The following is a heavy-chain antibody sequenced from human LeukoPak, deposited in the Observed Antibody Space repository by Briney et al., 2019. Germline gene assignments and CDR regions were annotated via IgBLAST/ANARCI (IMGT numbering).Heavy chain of an antibody. V-gene: IGHV1-69*13. Sequence: SVQVSCKASGGTFSSYAISWVRQAPGQGLEWMGGIIPIFGTANYAQKFQGRVTITADESTSTAYMELSSLRSEDTAVYYCARGLTIAAAGEGNWFDPWGQGTLVTVSS. CDR1: GGTFSSYA. CDR2: IIPIFGTA. D-gene: IGHD6-13*01. J-gene: IGHJ5*02. CDR3: ARGLTIAAAGEGNWFDP.